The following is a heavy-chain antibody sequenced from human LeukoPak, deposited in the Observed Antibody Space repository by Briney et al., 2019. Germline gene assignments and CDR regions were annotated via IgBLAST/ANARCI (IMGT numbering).Heavy chain of an antibody. D-gene: IGHD2-2*01. CDR1: GYTFTGYH. CDR2: INPYSGDT. J-gene: IGHJ3*02. CDR3: ARDLPPDRYCSSTSCYGAFDI. V-gene: IGHV1-2*06. Sequence: ASVKVSCKASGYTFTGYHIHWVRQAPGQGLEWMGRINPYSGDTNFAQKFQGRVTMTRDTSITTAYMDRSSLTPDDTAVYYCARDLPPDRYCSSTSCYGAFDIWGQGTMVTVSS.